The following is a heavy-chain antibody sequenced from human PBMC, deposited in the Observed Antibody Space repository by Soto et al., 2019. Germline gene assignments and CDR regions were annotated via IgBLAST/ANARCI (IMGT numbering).Heavy chain of an antibody. CDR3: ARGSASVAGRGTFDY. Sequence: LRLACAASGFTFSSYWMQWVRQAPGKGLVWVSRINSDGSSTSYADSVKGRFTISRDNAKNTLYLQMNSLRAEDTAVYYCARGSASVAGRGTFDYWGQGTLVTVCS. V-gene: IGHV3-74*01. CDR1: GFTFSSYW. J-gene: IGHJ4*02. CDR2: INSDGSST. D-gene: IGHD6-19*01.